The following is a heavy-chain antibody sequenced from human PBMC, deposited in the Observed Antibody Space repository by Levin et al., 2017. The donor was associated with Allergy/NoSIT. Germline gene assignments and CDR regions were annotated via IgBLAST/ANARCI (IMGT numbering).Heavy chain of an antibody. V-gene: IGHV3-9*01. CDR1: GFTFDDYA. CDR3: AKEISLRSTPTAAGTHYYYYGMDV. CDR2: ISWNSGTI. D-gene: IGHD6-13*01. J-gene: IGHJ6*02. Sequence: PGGSLRLSCAASGFTFDDYAMHWVRQAPGKGLEWVSGISWNSGTIGYGDSVKGRFTISRDNAKNSLYLQMSSLRAEDTALYYCAKEISLRSTPTAAGTHYYYYGMDVWGQGTTVTVSS.